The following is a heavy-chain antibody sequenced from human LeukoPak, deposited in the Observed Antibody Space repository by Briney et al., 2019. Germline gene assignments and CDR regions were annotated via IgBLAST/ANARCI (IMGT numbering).Heavy chain of an antibody. CDR1: GVSISSGGCS. CDR2: IYHSGST. V-gene: IGHV4-30-2*01. Sequence: SQTLSLTCAVSGVSISSGGCSWSWIRQPPGKGLEWIGYIYHSGSTYYNPSLKSRVTISVDRSKNQFSLKLSSVTAADTAVYYCARKVGYGGHFDIWGQGTMVTVSS. J-gene: IGHJ3*02. CDR3: ARKVGYGGHFDI. D-gene: IGHD5-18*01.